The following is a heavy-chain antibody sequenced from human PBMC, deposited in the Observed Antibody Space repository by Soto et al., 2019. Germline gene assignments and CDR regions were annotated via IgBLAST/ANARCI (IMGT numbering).Heavy chain of an antibody. CDR2: ISAYNGNT. V-gene: IGHV1-18*01. CDR1: GCAVKGYI. D-gene: IGHD6-19*01. Sequence: GSVEVSCKDAGCAVKGYIIRLLRQDPKQGLEWMGWISAYNGNTNYAQKLQGRVTMTTDTSTSTAYIELRSLRSDDTAVYYCARETYSSGWYSDYWGQGTLGTVSS. CDR3: ARETYSSGWYSDY. J-gene: IGHJ4*02.